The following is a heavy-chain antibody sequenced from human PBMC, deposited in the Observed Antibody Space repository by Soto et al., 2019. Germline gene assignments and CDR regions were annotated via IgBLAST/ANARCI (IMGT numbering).Heavy chain of an antibody. CDR3: AREGGAPYYYYGMDN. CDR2: ISSYNGDT. Sequence: GASVKVSCKASGYTFTRSGISWARQAPGQGPEWMGWISSYNGDTNYAQTFQGRVTMTTDTSTSTAYMELRSLRSDDTAVYYCAREGGAPYYYYGMDNWSQGTPVTVSS. J-gene: IGHJ6*02. D-gene: IGHD3-10*01. CDR1: GYTFTRSG. V-gene: IGHV1-18*01.